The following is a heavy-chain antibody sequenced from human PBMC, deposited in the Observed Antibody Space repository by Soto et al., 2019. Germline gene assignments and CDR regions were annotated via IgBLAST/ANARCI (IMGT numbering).Heavy chain of an antibody. V-gene: IGHV1-3*01. CDR1: GYTFTSYA. CDR3: ARAGDVPWKNWFDP. CDR2: INAGNGNT. D-gene: IGHD3-16*01. J-gene: IGHJ5*02. Sequence: ASVKVSYKASGYTFTSYAMHWVRQAPGQRLEWMGWINAGNGNTKYSQKFQGRVTITRDTSASTAYMELSSLRSEDTAVYYCARAGDVPWKNWFDPWGQGTLVTVSS.